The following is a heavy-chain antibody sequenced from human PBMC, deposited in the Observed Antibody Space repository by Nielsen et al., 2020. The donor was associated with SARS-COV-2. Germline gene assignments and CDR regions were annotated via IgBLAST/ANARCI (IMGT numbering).Heavy chain of an antibody. CDR1: GYTFTGYY. D-gene: IGHD5-12*01. CDR2: ISAYNGNT. V-gene: IGHV1-18*04. J-gene: IGHJ6*02. CDR3: ARDRAGYSGYEEYYYYGMDV. Sequence: ASVKVSCKASGYTFTGYYMHWVRQAPGQGLEWMGWISAYNGNTNYAQKLQGRVTMTTDTSTSTAYMELRSLRSDDTAVYYCARDRAGYSGYEEYYYYGMDVWGQGTTVTVSS.